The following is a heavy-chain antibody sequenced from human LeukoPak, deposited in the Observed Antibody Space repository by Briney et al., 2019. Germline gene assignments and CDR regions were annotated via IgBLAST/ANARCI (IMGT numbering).Heavy chain of an antibody. J-gene: IGHJ3*02. CDR2: IYYSGST. Sequence: SETLSLTCTVSGGSISSYYWSWIRQPPGKGLEWIGYIYYSGSTNYNPSLKSRVTISVDTSKNQFSLKLSSVTAADTAVYYCARRGRDSEAFDIWGQGTMVTVSS. V-gene: IGHV4-59*08. CDR1: GGSISSYY. CDR3: ARRGRDSEAFDI. D-gene: IGHD2-15*01.